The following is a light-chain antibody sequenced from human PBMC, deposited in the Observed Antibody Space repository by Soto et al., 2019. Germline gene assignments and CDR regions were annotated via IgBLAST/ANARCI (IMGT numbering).Light chain of an antibody. CDR3: CSHAGDNTYV. V-gene: IGLV2-8*01. CDR1: SSDVGGYNY. CDR2: EVT. Sequence: QSMLTQPPSASGSPGQSVTISCTGTSSDVGGYNYVSWYQQHPGKAPKLMIYEVTKRPSGVPDRLSGSKSGNTASLTVSGLQAEDEADYFCCSHAGDNTYVFGTGTKVTVL. J-gene: IGLJ1*01.